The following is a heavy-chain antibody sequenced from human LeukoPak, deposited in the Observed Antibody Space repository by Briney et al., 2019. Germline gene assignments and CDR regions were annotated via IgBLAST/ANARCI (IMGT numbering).Heavy chain of an antibody. V-gene: IGHV3-7*01. CDR3: ARDVAVGIGPYNY. CDR1: GFTFSSYY. J-gene: IGHJ4*02. D-gene: IGHD6-13*01. Sequence: PGGSLRLSCVASGFTFSSYYMSWVRQAPGKGLEWVAHIDPDGNDKYYVDSVKGRFTISRDNAKNSLYLQVNSLRAEDTAVYYCARDVAVGIGPYNYWAQGTLLSVSS. CDR2: IDPDGNDK.